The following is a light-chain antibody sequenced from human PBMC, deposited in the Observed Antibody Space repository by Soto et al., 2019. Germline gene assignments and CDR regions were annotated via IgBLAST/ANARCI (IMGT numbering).Light chain of an antibody. J-gene: IGLJ2*01. V-gene: IGLV2-14*01. CDR1: TSDVGGFNY. Sequence: QSVLTQPASVSGSPGQSITISCTGTTSDVGGFNYVSWYQLNPGKAPKLMVYEVSNRPSGVSNRFSGSKSGNTASLTISGLQAEDEADYYCSSSTNYNHVVFGGGTKVTVL. CDR3: SSSTNYNHVV. CDR2: EVS.